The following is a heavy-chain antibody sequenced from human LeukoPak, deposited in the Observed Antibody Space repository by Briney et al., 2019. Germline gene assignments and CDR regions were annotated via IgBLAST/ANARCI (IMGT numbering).Heavy chain of an antibody. CDR2: ISDDGSTK. CDR3: ARDRGVVLNWFDP. CDR1: GFTFSSYA. V-gene: IGHV3-30*04. Sequence: GGSLRLSCAASGFTFSSYAMQWVRQAPGKGLEWVAVISDDGSTKNYADFVKGRFTFSRDNSKNTLYLQMTSLRAEDTAVYYCARDRGVVLNWFDPWGQGTLVTVSS. D-gene: IGHD2-15*01. J-gene: IGHJ5*02.